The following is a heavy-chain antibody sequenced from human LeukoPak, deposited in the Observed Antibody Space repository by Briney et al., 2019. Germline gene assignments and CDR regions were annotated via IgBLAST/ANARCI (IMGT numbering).Heavy chain of an antibody. J-gene: IGHJ4*02. CDR1: GFTVSSTY. V-gene: IGHV3-53*01. D-gene: IGHD2-15*01. CDR2: IYSGGNI. Sequence: GGSLRLSCAASGFTVSSTYMSWVRQAPGKGLEWVSVIYSGGNIYYIDSVKGRFTISRDTSKNTLYLQMNSLRAEDTAVYYCASRHCSGGGCCFAGADPFDYWGQGTLVTVSS. CDR3: ASRHCSGGGCCFAGADPFDY.